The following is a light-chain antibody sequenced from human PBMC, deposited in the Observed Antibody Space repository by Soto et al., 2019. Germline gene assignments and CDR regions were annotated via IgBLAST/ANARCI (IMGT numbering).Light chain of an antibody. Sequence: QSVLTQPASVSGSPGQSITISCTGTSSDVGGYNYVSWYQQHPGKAPKLMIYDVSNRPSGVSNRFSGSKSGNTASLTISGLQAEDEADYYCRSYTSSSTPVVFSGGTQLTVL. V-gene: IGLV2-14*01. CDR2: DVS. CDR1: SSDVGGYNY. CDR3: RSYTSSSTPVV. J-gene: IGLJ2*01.